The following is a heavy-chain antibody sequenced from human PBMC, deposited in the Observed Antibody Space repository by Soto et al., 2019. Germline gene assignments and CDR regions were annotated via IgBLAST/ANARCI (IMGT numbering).Heavy chain of an antibody. CDR3: ARVSGPTAPYYFDY. J-gene: IGHJ4*02. V-gene: IGHV1-69*02. Sequence: ASVKVSCKASGGTFSSYTISWVRQAPGQGLEWMGRIIPILGIANYAQKFQGRVTITADKSTSTAYMELSSLRSEDTAVYYCARVSGPTAPYYFDYWGQGTLVTVSS. CDR1: GGTFSSYT. CDR2: IIPILGIA.